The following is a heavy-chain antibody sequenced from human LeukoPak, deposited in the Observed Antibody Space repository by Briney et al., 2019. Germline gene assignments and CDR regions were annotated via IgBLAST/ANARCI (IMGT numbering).Heavy chain of an antibody. CDR1: GGSISSSSYY. V-gene: IGHV4-39*01. CDR3: ARRLVGPFDY. D-gene: IGHD3-16*01. Sequence: SETLSLTCTVSGGSISSSSYYWGWIRQPPGKGLEWIGSIYYSRSTYYNPSLKSRVTISVDTSKNQFSLKLSSVTAADTAVYYCARRLVGPFDYWGQGTLVTVSS. J-gene: IGHJ4*02. CDR2: IYYSRST.